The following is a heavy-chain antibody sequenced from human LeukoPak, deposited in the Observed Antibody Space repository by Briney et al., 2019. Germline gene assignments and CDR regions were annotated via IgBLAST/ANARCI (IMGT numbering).Heavy chain of an antibody. Sequence: SGGSLRLSCAASGFTFSSYSMNWVRQAPGKGLEWVSSISSSSSYIYYADSVKGRFTISRDNAKNSLYLQMNSQRAEDTAVYYCARARGSSGYFDYWGQGTLVTVSS. D-gene: IGHD6-6*01. V-gene: IGHV3-21*01. CDR3: ARARGSSGYFDY. CDR2: ISSSSSYI. CDR1: GFTFSSYS. J-gene: IGHJ4*02.